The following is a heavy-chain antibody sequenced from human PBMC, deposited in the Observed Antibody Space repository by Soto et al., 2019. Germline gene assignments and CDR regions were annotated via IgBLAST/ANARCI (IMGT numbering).Heavy chain of an antibody. CDR2: IKQDASEK. CDR3: AREGEVVTTYYYGMDV. CDR1: GFTFSRYW. D-gene: IGHD2-21*02. V-gene: IGHV3-7*01. J-gene: IGHJ6*02. Sequence: ELQLLESGGDLVQPGGSLRLSCAASGFTFSRYWMSWVRQAPGKGLQWVANIKQDASEKHYVDSVKGRFTISRDNAKNSLYLQMNSLRAEDTAVYYCAREGEVVTTYYYGMDVWGQGTTVTVSS.